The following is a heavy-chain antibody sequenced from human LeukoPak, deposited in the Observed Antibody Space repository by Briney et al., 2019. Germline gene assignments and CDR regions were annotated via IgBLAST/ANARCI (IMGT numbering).Heavy chain of an antibody. D-gene: IGHD1-26*01. CDR2: IKQDGSEK. J-gene: IGHJ3*02. Sequence: GGSLRLSCAASGFTISSYWMSWVRQAPGKGLEWVANIKQDGSEKYYVDSVKGRFTISRDNAKNSLYLQMNSLRAEDTAVYYCAKDGGRYSGSSDMWGQGTMVTVSS. CDR1: GFTISSYW. V-gene: IGHV3-7*01. CDR3: AKDGGRYSGSSDM.